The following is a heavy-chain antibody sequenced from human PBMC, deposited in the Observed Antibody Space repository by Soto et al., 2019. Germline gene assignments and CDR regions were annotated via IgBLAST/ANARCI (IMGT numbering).Heavy chain of an antibody. CDR2: IWPGDSDT. D-gene: IGHD3-22*01. J-gene: IGHJ5*02. CDR3: ARGGSYDSSGFLTWFDP. Sequence: GESLKISCKGSGYSFSSNWIGWVRQEPGKGLEWMGIIWPGDSDTRYSPSFQGQVTISADKSISTAYLHWSSLKASDTAMYFCARGGSYDSSGFLTWFDPWGQGTLVTVSS. CDR1: GYSFSSNW. V-gene: IGHV5-51*01.